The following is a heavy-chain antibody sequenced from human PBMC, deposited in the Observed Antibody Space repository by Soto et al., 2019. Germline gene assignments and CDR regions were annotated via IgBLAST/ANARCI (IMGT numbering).Heavy chain of an antibody. J-gene: IGHJ6*02. D-gene: IGHD6-13*01. CDR2: FDPEDGET. CDR1: GDALTELS. V-gene: IGHV1-24*01. Sequence: GASVKASCKVSGDALTELSMHWVRQAPGKGLEWLGGFDPEDGETIYAQKFQGRVTMTRDTSTGTFYMDLNSLRSEDTAVYYCASSPAYSSSWYGIPPDVSHGMDVWGQGTTVTVSS. CDR3: ASSPAYSSSWYGIPPDVSHGMDV.